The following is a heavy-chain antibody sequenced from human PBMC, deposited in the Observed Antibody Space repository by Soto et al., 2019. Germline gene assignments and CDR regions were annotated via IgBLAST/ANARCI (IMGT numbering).Heavy chain of an antibody. Sequence: ASVKVSCKASGYTFINFYMNWVRQAPGQRPEWMAIINPSGGSTRYAHEFQGRLTVTTDTSTSTVYMELSSLRSEDTAVYYCARDSRWLQLLSYYGMDVWGQGATVTVSS. CDR3: ARDSRWLQLLSYYGMDV. CDR2: INPSGGST. J-gene: IGHJ6*02. CDR1: GYTFINFY. V-gene: IGHV1-46*01. D-gene: IGHD5-12*01.